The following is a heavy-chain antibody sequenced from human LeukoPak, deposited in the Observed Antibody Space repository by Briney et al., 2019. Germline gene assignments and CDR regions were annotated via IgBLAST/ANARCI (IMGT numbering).Heavy chain of an antibody. CDR2: IYPGDSDT. V-gene: IGHV5-51*01. CDR3: ARQGYSSNWSNDY. J-gene: IGHJ4*02. D-gene: IGHD6-13*01. CDR1: GYSFINYW. Sequence: GESLKISCKGSGYSFINYWIGWVRQMPGKGREWMGIIYPGDSDTRYSPSFQGQVTISADKSISTAYLQWSSLKASDTAMYYCARQGYSSNWSNDYWGQGTLVTVSS.